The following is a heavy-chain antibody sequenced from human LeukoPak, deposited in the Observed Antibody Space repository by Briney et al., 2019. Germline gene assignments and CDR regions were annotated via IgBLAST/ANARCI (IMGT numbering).Heavy chain of an antibody. V-gene: IGHV1-18*01. CDR3: ARIVVPAAMYQFGSGLNWFDP. CDR2: ISAYNGNT. Sequence: VSVTVSCKASGYTFTSYGISWVRQAPGQGLEWMGWISAYNGNTNYAQKLLGRVTMTTDTSTSTAYMELRSLRSDDTAVYYCARIVVPAAMYQFGSGLNWFDPWGQGTLVTVSS. J-gene: IGHJ5*02. D-gene: IGHD2-2*01. CDR1: GYTFTSYG.